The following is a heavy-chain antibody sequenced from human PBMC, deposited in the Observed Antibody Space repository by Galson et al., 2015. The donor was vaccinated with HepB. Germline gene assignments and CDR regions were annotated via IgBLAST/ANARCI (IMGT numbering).Heavy chain of an antibody. CDR2: IYYSGST. J-gene: IGHJ4*02. Sequence: ETLSLTCTVSGGSISSYYWSWIRQPPGKGLEWIGYIYYSGSTNYNPSLKSRVTISVDTSKNQFSLKLSSVTAADTAVYYCARGRYYYGSGAYFDNWGQGTLVTVSS. CDR1: GGSISSYY. D-gene: IGHD3-10*01. V-gene: IGHV4-59*01. CDR3: ARGRYYYGSGAYFDN.